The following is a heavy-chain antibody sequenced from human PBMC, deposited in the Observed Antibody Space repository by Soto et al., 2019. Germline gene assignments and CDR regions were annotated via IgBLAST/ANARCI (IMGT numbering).Heavy chain of an antibody. CDR3: SRERWGSPIDY. CDR2: IKQDGSEK. D-gene: IGHD1-26*01. J-gene: IGHJ4*02. Sequence: EVQLVESGGGLVQPGGSLRLSCAASGFTFSSYWMSWVRQAPGKGLEWVANIKQDGSEKYYVDSVKGRFTISRDNAKNSLYLQMNSLRAEDTAVYYCSRERWGSPIDYWGQGTLVTVSS. V-gene: IGHV3-7*01. CDR1: GFTFSSYW.